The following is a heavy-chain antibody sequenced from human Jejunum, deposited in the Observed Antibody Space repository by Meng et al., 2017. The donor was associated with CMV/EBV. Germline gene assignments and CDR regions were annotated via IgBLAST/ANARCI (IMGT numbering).Heavy chain of an antibody. D-gene: IGHD6-19*01. Sequence: AASGFTFRNNGMTWVRQAPGKGLEWVSSISSDGGSTYYADSVKGRFTISRDNSWNTLSLQMNSLRVDDTAVYFCVSSNGWPYYFDYWGQGTLVTVSS. CDR1: GFTFRNNG. V-gene: IGHV3-23*01. CDR3: VSSNGWPYYFDY. CDR2: ISSDGGST. J-gene: IGHJ4*02.